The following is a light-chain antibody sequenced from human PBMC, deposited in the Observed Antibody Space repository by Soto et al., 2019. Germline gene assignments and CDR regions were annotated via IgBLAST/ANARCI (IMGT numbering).Light chain of an antibody. Sequence: DVVMTQSQLSLPVTPGQPASISCRSNQSLVHSDGIAYFSWFQQRPGRYPRSLIYKGSNRDSGVPARFSGIVSGTDFELKLSRVEAEDGGVYEGMQGTHWTITFGPGTRLEI. CDR2: KGS. CDR1: QSLVHSDGIAY. CDR3: MQGTHWTIT. J-gene: IGKJ5*01. V-gene: IGKV2-30*02.